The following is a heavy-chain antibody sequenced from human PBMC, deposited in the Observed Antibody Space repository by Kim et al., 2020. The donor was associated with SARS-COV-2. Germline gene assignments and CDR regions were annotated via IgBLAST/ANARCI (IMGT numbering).Heavy chain of an antibody. CDR2: GSEI. Sequence: GSEIYYVGTVKSRFTIPRDNAKNSLYLQMNSLRAKDTAVYYCASQWLVRDWGQGTLVTVSS. J-gene: IGHJ4*02. D-gene: IGHD6-19*01. V-gene: IGHV3-7*01. CDR3: ASQWLVRD.